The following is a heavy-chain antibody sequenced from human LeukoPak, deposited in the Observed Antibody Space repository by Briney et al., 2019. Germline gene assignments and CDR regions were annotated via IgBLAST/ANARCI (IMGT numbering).Heavy chain of an antibody. Sequence: ASVKVSCKASGYTFTSYGISWVRQAPGPGLEWMGWISAYNGNTNYAQKLQGRVTMTTDTSTSTAYMELRSLRSDDTAVYYCARGRGIRYYYDSSGYYPFDYWGQGTLVTVSS. J-gene: IGHJ4*02. V-gene: IGHV1-18*01. CDR2: ISAYNGNT. CDR3: ARGRGIRYYYDSSGYYPFDY. D-gene: IGHD3-22*01. CDR1: GYTFTSYG.